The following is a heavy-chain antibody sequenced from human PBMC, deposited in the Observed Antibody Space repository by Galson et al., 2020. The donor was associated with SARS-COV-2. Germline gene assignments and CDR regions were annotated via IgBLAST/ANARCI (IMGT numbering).Heavy chain of an antibody. CDR1: ESTFSGKS. D-gene: IGHD1-26*01. V-gene: IGHV1-2*02. J-gene: IGHJ4*02. Sequence: GESLKISCKPSESTFSGKSVHWVRQAPGQGLEWMGWFDPNSGDTKVAQNFQGRVTMAGDTSITTVYMELTGLRPDDTAVYFCATRSPSWDWFDYWGQGTLVTVSS. CDR3: ATRSPSWDWFDY. CDR2: FDPNSGDT.